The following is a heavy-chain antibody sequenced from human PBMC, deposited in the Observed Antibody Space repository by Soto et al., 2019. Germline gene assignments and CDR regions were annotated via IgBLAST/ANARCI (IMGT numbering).Heavy chain of an antibody. CDR3: ARQFDSSSWYNRYWYFDL. Sequence: LGESLKISCKGSGYSFTSYWSGWVRQMPGKGLEWMGIIYPGDSDTRYSPSFQGQVTISADKSISTAYLQWSSLKASDTAMYYCARQFDSSSWYNRYWYFDLWGRGTLVTVSS. CDR2: IYPGDSDT. V-gene: IGHV5-51*01. D-gene: IGHD6-13*01. CDR1: GYSFTSYW. J-gene: IGHJ2*01.